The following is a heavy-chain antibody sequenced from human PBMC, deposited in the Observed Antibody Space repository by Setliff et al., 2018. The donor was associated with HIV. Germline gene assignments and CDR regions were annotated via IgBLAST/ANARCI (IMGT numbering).Heavy chain of an antibody. J-gene: IGHJ4*02. CDR1: GGSISSSSYY. CDR2: IYYSGST. CDR3: ARRSGWSLDY. Sequence: PSETLSLTCTVSGGSISSSSYYWGWIRQPPGKGLEWIGSIYYSGSTNYNPSLKSRVTISVDTSKNQFSLKLSSVTAADTAVYYCARRSGWSLDYWGQGTLVTAPQ. D-gene: IGHD6-19*01. V-gene: IGHV4-39*07.